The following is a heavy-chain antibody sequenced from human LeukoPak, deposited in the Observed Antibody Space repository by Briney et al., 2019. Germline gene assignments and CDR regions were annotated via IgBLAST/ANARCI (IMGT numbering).Heavy chain of an antibody. CDR3: ARGDLYYYDSSGYYLH. CDR1: GGSFSGYY. D-gene: IGHD3-22*01. Sequence: SETLSLTCAVYGGSFSGYYWSWIRQPPGKGLEWIGEINHSGSTNYNPSLKSRVTISVDTSKNQFSLKLSSVTAADTAVYYCARGDLYYYDSSGYYLHWGQGTLVTVSS. J-gene: IGHJ4*02. CDR2: INHSGST. V-gene: IGHV4-34*01.